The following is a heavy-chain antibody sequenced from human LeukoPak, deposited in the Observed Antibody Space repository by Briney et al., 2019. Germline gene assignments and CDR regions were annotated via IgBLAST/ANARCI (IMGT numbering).Heavy chain of an antibody. V-gene: IGHV1-8*01. D-gene: IGHD2-21*02. Sequence: ASVKVSCKASGYTFTSYDINWVRQATGQGLEWMGWMNPNSGNTGYAQKFQGRVTMTRNTSISTAYMELSSLRSEDTAVYYCASSYCGGDCYSNTYYYYYGMDVWGQGTTVTVSS. CDR3: ASSYCGGDCYSNTYYYYYGMDV. CDR1: GYTFTSYD. CDR2: MNPNSGNT. J-gene: IGHJ6*02.